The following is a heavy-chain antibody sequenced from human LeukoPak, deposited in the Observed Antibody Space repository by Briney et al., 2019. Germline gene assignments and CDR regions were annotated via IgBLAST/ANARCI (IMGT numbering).Heavy chain of an antibody. CDR2: ISVNGGST. Sequence: GGSLRLSCAASGFTFSIYAMSWVRQAPGRGLEWVSTISVNGGSTYFADSAKGRFTISRDNSRNALFLQMSSLRAEDTAVYYCAKDGSVAVAGTPTDYWGQGTLVTVSS. V-gene: IGHV3-23*01. CDR1: GFTFSIYA. J-gene: IGHJ4*02. CDR3: AKDGSVAVAGTPTDY. D-gene: IGHD6-19*01.